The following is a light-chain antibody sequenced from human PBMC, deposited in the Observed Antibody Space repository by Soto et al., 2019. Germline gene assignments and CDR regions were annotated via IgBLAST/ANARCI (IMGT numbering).Light chain of an antibody. Sequence: AIQLTQSPSSLSASVGDRVTITCRASQGISSALAWYQQKPGKAPKLLIYAASSLQSGVPSRFSGSGSGTDFTLTISSLQPEDFATYYCQHADSFPLITFGQGTRLEI. J-gene: IGKJ5*01. CDR1: QGISSA. CDR2: AAS. V-gene: IGKV1-13*02. CDR3: QHADSFPLIT.